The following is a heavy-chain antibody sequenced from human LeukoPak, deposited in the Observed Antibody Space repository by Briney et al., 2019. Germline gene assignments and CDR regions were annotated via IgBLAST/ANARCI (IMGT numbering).Heavy chain of an antibody. D-gene: IGHD3-10*01. CDR1: GFTFTNAW. CDR2: IKSKTDGGTS. CDR3: STLWYGA. Sequence: GGSLRLSCAASGFTFTNAWMYWVRQAPGEGLEWVGRIKSKTDGGTSDYAAPVTGRFTISRDDSRSTLYLEMNSMTTEDTGVYYCSTLWYGAWGQGTLVTVSS. V-gene: IGHV3-15*01. J-gene: IGHJ5*02.